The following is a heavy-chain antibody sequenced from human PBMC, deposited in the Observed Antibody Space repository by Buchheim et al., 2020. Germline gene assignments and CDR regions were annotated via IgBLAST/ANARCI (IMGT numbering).Heavy chain of an antibody. CDR2: INHSGST. J-gene: IGHJ6*02. CDR3: ARGRGYTYNYYYYLMDV. D-gene: IGHD5-18*01. CDR1: GGSFNDYY. V-gene: IGHV4-34*01. Sequence: QVQLQQWGAGLLKPSETLSLTCAVYGGSFNDYYWTWIRQPPGKGLEWIGEINHSGSTNYNPSLKSRVAISVDTSKNQFSLGLSSVTAADTAVYHCARGRGYTYNYYYYLMDVWGQGTT.